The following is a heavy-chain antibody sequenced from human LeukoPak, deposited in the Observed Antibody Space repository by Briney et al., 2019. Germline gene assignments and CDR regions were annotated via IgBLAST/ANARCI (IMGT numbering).Heavy chain of an antibody. D-gene: IGHD3-22*01. Sequence: SETLSLTCAVYGGSFSGYYWSWIRQPPGKGLEWIGEINHSGSTNYNPSLKSRVTISVDTSKNQFSLKLSSVTAADTAVYYCARVRRYYDSSGLLDYWGQGTPVTVSS. CDR3: ARVRRYYDSSGLLDY. CDR1: GGSFSGYY. J-gene: IGHJ4*02. V-gene: IGHV4-34*01. CDR2: INHSGST.